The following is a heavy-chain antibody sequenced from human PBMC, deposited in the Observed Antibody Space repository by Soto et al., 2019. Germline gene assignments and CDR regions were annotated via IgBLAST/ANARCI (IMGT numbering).Heavy chain of an antibody. D-gene: IGHD6-19*01. Sequence: GGSLRLSCAASGFTFSSYAMHWVRQAPGKGLEWVAVISYDGSNKYYADSVKGRFTISRDNSKNTLYLQMNSLRAEDTAVYYCARDCQEAGPMALCYWGQGTLVTVSS. CDR2: ISYDGSNK. J-gene: IGHJ4*02. V-gene: IGHV3-30-3*01. CDR3: ARDCQEAGPMALCY. CDR1: GFTFSSYA.